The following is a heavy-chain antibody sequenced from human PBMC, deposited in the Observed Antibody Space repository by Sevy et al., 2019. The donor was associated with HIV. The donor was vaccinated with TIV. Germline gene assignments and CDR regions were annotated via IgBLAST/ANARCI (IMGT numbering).Heavy chain of an antibody. Sequence: GGSLRLSCAASGFTFSSYAMSWVRQAPGKGLEWVSGISGSGGSTYYADSVKGRFTISRDNSKNTLYLQMNSLRAEDTAVYYCARPMGVVVPAAYYNGMDVWGQGTTVTVSS. CDR2: ISGSGGST. J-gene: IGHJ6*02. CDR1: GFTFSSYA. D-gene: IGHD2-2*01. V-gene: IGHV3-23*01. CDR3: ARPMGVVVPAAYYNGMDV.